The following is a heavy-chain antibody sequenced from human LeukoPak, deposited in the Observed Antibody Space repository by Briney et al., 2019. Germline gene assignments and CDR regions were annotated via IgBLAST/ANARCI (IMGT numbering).Heavy chain of an antibody. V-gene: IGHV1-2*02. CDR2: INPNSGGT. CDR3: ARRGARYYDSSGYGDAFDI. D-gene: IGHD3-22*01. J-gene: IGHJ3*02. CDR1: GYTFTSYY. Sequence: GASVKVSCKASGYTFTSYYMHWVRQAPGQGREWRGWINPNSGGTNYAQKFQGRVTMTRDTSISTAYMELSRLRSDDTAVYYCARRGARYYDSSGYGDAFDIWGQGTTVTVSP.